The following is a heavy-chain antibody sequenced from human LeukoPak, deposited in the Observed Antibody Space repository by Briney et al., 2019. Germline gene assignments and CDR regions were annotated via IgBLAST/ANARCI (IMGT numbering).Heavy chain of an antibody. CDR1: GFTFSDYY. CDR3: ARDGANWTFDY. V-gene: IGHV3-11*01. Sequence: GGSLRLSCAASGFTFSDYYMSWIRQTPAKGLEWVSYISSSASTIYYADSVKGRFTISGDNAKNSLYLQMNSLRAEDAAVYYCARDGANWTFDYWGQGTLVTVSS. CDR2: ISSSASTI. J-gene: IGHJ4*02. D-gene: IGHD4/OR15-4a*01.